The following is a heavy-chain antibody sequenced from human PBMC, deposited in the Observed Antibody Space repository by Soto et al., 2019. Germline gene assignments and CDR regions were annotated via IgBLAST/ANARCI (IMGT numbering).Heavy chain of an antibody. V-gene: IGHV4-4*02. CDR1: GASISGRNW. CDR2: INHSGTT. Sequence: QVQLQESGPGLVKPSGTLSLTCAVSGASISGRNWWSWVRQPPGKGLGWMGEINHSGTTNYNPSLKSRVPISMDRRMNQISLQLGSVPAADSAVYYCARHIGVTGTRGFDYWGQGTLVTVSS. D-gene: IGHD6-19*01. CDR3: ARHIGVTGTRGFDY. J-gene: IGHJ4*02.